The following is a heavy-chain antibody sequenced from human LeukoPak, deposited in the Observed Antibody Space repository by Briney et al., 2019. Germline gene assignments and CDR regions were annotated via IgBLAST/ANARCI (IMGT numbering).Heavy chain of an antibody. CDR1: GGTFSSYA. D-gene: IGHD3-22*01. Sequence: SVKVSCKASGGTFSSYAISWVRQAPGQGLEWMGGIIPIFGTANYAQKFQGRVTITEDESTSTAYMELSSLRSEDTAVYYCARGSGYYDSSGLYYYYGMDVWGQGTTVTVSS. J-gene: IGHJ6*02. CDR3: ARGSGYYDSSGLYYYYGMDV. CDR2: IIPIFGTA. V-gene: IGHV1-69*13.